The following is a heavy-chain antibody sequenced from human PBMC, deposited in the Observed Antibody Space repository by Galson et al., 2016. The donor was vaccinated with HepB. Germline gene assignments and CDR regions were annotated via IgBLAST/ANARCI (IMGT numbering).Heavy chain of an antibody. CDR3: VQGSTAPAV. CDR1: GFTFRNYG. J-gene: IGHJ6*04. V-gene: IGHV3-23*01. CDR2: ISRSGDST. D-gene: IGHD2-2*01. Sequence: SCAASGFTFRNYGMTWVRQAPGKGLEVVSSISRSGDSTDYADSVKGRFTISRDNSKNTLSLQTNSLTADDTAIYYCVQGSTAPAVWGKGTTVTVSS.